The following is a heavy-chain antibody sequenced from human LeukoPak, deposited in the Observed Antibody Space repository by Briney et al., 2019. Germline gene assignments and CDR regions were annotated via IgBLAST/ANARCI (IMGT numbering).Heavy chain of an antibody. CDR3: AKTIYSYGYELSYFDY. D-gene: IGHD5-18*01. CDR1: GFTFSSYA. J-gene: IGHJ4*02. V-gene: IGHV3-23*01. Sequence: GGSLRLSCAASGFTFSSYAMSWVRQAPGKGLEWVSAISGSGGSTYYADSVKGRFTISRDNSKNTPYLQMNGLRAEDTAVYYCAKTIYSYGYELSYFDYWGQGTLVTVSS. CDR2: ISGSGGST.